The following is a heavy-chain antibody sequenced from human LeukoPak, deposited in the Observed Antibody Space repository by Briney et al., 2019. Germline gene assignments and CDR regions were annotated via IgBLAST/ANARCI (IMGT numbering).Heavy chain of an antibody. CDR2: IIPIFGTA. Sequence: GASVKVSCKASGGTFSSYAISWVRQAPGQGLEWMGGIIPIFGTANYAQKFQGRVTITTDESTSTAYMELSSLRSEDTAVYYCNARQLVGVVVFDYWGQGTLVTVSS. V-gene: IGHV1-69*05. CDR3: NARQLVGVVVFDY. CDR1: GGTFSSYA. D-gene: IGHD3-3*01. J-gene: IGHJ4*02.